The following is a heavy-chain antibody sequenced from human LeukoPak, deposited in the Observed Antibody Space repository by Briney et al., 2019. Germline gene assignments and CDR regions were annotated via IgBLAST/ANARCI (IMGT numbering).Heavy chain of an antibody. V-gene: IGHV3-33*08. J-gene: IGHJ4*02. CDR2: IWSDGSDK. CDR3: ARRGSGIYCFDY. D-gene: IGHD3-16*01. Sequence: GGSLRLSCAASGFTFSSYAMHWVRQAPGKGLEWVAVIWSDGSDKYYADSVKGRFTISRDNSKNTLYLHMNSVRAEDTAVYYCARRGSGIYCFDYWGQGTLVTVSS. CDR1: GFTFSSYA.